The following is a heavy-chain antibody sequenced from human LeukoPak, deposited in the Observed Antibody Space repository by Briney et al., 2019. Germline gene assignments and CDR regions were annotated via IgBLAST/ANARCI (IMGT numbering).Heavy chain of an antibody. V-gene: IGHV3-21*01. CDR2: ISSSSSYI. Sequence: GGSLRLSCAASGFTFSSYSMNWVRQAPGKGLEWVSYISSSSSYIYYVDSVKGRFTISRDNAKNSLYLQMNSLRAEDTAVYYCARVSYYYGSGSYRPTAVYYFDYWGQGTLVTVSS. J-gene: IGHJ4*02. CDR3: ARVSYYYGSGSYRPTAVYYFDY. D-gene: IGHD3-10*01. CDR1: GFTFSSYS.